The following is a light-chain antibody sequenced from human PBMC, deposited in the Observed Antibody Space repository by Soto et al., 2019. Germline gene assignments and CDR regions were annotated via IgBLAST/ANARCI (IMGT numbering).Light chain of an antibody. CDR2: RAS. Sequence: DSKMCGPPATQSGKDGDRVTIPCLSRQNNNSWLAWYQQKPGKAPQFLIYRASTLKCGVPSRFSGSGSGTEFTLTISSLQAEDLATYWCQHYIGYPFAFGRGTKVDIK. V-gene: IGKV1-5*03. CDR3: QHYIGYPFA. CDR1: QNNNSW. J-gene: IGKJ4*01.